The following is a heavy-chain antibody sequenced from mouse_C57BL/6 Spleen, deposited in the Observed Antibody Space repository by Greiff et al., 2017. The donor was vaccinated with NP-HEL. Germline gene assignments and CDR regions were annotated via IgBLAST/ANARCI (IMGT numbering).Heavy chain of an antibody. Sequence: QVQLQQPGTELVKPGASVKLSCKASGYTFTSYWMHWVKQRPGQGLEWIGNINPSNGGTNYNEKFKSKATLTVDKSSSTAYMQLSSLTSEDSAVYYCARGGTTVVATSYYFDYWGQGTTLTVSS. CDR3: ARGGTTVVATSYYFDY. CDR2: INPSNGGT. D-gene: IGHD1-1*01. CDR1: GYTFTSYW. J-gene: IGHJ2*01. V-gene: IGHV1-53*01.